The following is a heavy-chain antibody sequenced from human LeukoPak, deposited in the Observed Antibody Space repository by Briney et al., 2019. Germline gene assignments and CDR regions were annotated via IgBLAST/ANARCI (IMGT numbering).Heavy chain of an antibody. D-gene: IGHD3-22*01. V-gene: IGHV3-30*18. CDR1: GFTFSSYG. CDR2: ISYVGSNK. CDR3: ANEEEGDYYDSSGYSIDY. Sequence: PGRSLGLSCAASGFTFSSYGMHWVRQAPGKGLEWVAVISYVGSNKYYADSVKGRFTISRDNSKNTLYLQMNSLRDEDTAVYYCANEEEGDYYDSSGYSIDYWGQGTLVTVSS. J-gene: IGHJ4*02.